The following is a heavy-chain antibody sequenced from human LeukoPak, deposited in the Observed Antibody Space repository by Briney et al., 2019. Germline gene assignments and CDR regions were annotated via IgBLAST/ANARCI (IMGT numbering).Heavy chain of an antibody. D-gene: IGHD6-19*01. Sequence: SETLSLTCTVSGGSISSYYWSWIRQPXXXXXEWXGYIYYSGSTNYNPSLKSRVTISVDTSKNQFSLKLSSVTAADTAVYYCARFWSSGWHTFDYWGQGTLVTVSS. J-gene: IGHJ4*02. V-gene: IGHV4-59*01. CDR1: GGSISSYY. CDR2: IYYSGST. CDR3: ARFWSSGWHTFDY.